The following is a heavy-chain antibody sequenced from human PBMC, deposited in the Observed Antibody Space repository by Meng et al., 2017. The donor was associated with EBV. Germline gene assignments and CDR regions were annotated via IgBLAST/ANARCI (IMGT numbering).Heavy chain of an antibody. Sequence: QVYLPEWGAGLLKPSETLSLTCGLSGESFSGYYCSWVRQSPGKGLEWIGEVNHAGRTNFNPSLKSRVSISLDTSKNQFSLKLNSVTVADTAVYYCAEGRGTFDYWGRGTLVTVSS. V-gene: IGHV4-34*01. J-gene: IGHJ4*02. CDR1: GESFSGYY. CDR2: VNHAGRT. CDR3: AEGRGTFDY.